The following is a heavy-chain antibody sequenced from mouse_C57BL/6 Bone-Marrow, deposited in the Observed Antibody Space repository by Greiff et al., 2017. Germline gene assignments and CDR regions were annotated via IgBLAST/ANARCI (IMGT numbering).Heavy chain of an antibody. CDR3: ARGDYYGSSYTWFAY. CDR2: INPNNGGT. V-gene: IGHV1-26*01. CDR1: GYTFTDYY. Sequence: EVQLQQSGPELVKPGASVKISCKASGYTFTDYYMNWVKQSHGKSLEWIGDINPNNGGTSYNQKFKGKATLTVDKSSSTAYMELRSLTSEDSAVYYCARGDYYGSSYTWFAYWGKGTLVTVSA. D-gene: IGHD1-1*01. J-gene: IGHJ3*01.